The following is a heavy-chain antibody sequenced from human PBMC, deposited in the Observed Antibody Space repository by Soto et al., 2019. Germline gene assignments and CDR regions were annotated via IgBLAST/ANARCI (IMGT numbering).Heavy chain of an antibody. Sequence: SVKVSCKASGGTFSSYAISWVRQAPGQGLEWMGGIIPIFGTANYAQKFQGRVTITADEATSTAYMELSSLRSEDTAVYYCARGRHDRIRPYAFDIWGQGTMVTV. V-gene: IGHV1-69*13. CDR1: GGTFSSYA. CDR2: IIPIFGTA. J-gene: IGHJ3*02. CDR3: ARGRHDRIRPYAFDI. D-gene: IGHD5-18*01.